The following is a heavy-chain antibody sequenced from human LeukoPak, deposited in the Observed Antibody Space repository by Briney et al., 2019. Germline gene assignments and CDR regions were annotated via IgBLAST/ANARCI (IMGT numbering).Heavy chain of an antibody. CDR2: ISGSGGST. CDR1: GFTFSSYA. V-gene: IGHV3-23*01. J-gene: IGHJ6*02. Sequence: PGGSLRLSCAASGFTFSSYAMSWVRQAPGKGLEWVSAISGSGGSTYYADSVKGRFTISRDNSKNTLYLQMSSLRAEDTAVYYCASHWRIMTPYYGMDVWGQGTTVTVSS. D-gene: IGHD3-16*01. CDR3: ASHWRIMTPYYGMDV.